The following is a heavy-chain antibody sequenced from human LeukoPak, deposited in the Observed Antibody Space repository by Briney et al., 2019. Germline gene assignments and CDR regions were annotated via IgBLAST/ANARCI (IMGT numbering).Heavy chain of an antibody. V-gene: IGHV3-53*01. CDR2: IYSGGST. Sequence: GGSLRLSCAASGFTVSSNYMSWVRQAPGKGLEWVSVIYSGGSTYYADSVKGRFTISRDNSKNTLYLQMNSLRAEDAAVYYCAASNWGGNYFNYWGQGTLVTVSS. CDR1: GFTVSSNY. CDR3: AASNWGGNYFNY. D-gene: IGHD7-27*01. J-gene: IGHJ4*02.